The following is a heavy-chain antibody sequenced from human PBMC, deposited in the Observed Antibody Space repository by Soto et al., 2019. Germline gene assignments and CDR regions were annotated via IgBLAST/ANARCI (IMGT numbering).Heavy chain of an antibody. CDR3: AHKGPEDWPLDY. CDR1: GFSLSTSGVG. V-gene: IGHV2-5*02. J-gene: IGHJ4*02. D-gene: IGHD3-9*01. CDR2: IYWDDSK. Sequence: QITLKESGPTLVRPTQTLTLTCAFSGFSLSTSGVGVGWIRQPPAKALEWLAVIYWDDSKNYSPSLRSRLTITKDTSKNQVVLTMTNMDPMDTGTYYCAHKGPEDWPLDYWGQGTLVTVSS.